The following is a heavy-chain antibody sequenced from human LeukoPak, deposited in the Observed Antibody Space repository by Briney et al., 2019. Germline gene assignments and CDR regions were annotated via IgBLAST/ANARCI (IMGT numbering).Heavy chain of an antibody. CDR2: ISGSGGST. V-gene: IGHV3-23*01. CDR3: AKDGDRITMIVVVINFDY. J-gene: IGHJ4*02. CDR1: GFTFSSYA. Sequence: PGGSLRLSCAASGFTFSSYAMSWVRQAPGKGVEWVSAISGSGGSTYYADSVKGRFTISRDNSKNTLYLQMNSLRAEDTAVYYCAKDGDRITMIVVVINFDYWGQGTLVTVSS. D-gene: IGHD3-22*01.